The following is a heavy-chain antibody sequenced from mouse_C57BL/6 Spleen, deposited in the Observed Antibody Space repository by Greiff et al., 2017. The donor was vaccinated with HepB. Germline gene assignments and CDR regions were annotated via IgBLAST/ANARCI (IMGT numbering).Heavy chain of an antibody. CDR3: ASDYYGSSPAWFAY. CDR1: GYTFTSYW. V-gene: IGHV1-7*01. CDR2: INPSSGYT. J-gene: IGHJ3*01. Sequence: VQLQQSGAELAKPGASVKLSCKASGYTFTSYWMHWVKQRPGQGLEWIGYINPSSGYTKYNQKFKDKATLTPDKSSSTAYMQLSSLTYEDSAVYYCASDYYGSSPAWFAYWGQGTLVTVSA. D-gene: IGHD1-1*01.